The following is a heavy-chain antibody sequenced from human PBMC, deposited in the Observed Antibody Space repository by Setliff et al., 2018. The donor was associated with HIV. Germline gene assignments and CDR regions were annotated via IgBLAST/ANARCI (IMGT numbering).Heavy chain of an antibody. Sequence: SGPTLVNPTEPLTLTCTVSGFSLSNARMGVSWIRQPPGKALEWLAHIFSNDEKSYSTSLKSRLTISKDTSKSQVVLTMTNMDPVDTATYYCARGTFFGVVIGNYYMDVWGKGTTVTVSS. CDR2: IFSNDEK. D-gene: IGHD3-3*01. CDR3: ARGTFFGVVIGNYYMDV. CDR1: GFSLSNARMG. J-gene: IGHJ6*03. V-gene: IGHV2-26*01.